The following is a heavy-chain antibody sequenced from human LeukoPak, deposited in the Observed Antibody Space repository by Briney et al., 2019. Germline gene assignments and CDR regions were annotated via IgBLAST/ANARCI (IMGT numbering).Heavy chain of an antibody. J-gene: IGHJ4*02. CDR2: IYYSGST. CDR3: ASRDYNDYGDSSAPDFDY. D-gene: IGHD4-17*01. Sequence: PSETLSLTCTVSGGSISSSSYYWGWIRQPPGKGLEWIGSIYYSGSTYYNPSLKSRVTISVDTSKNQFSLKLSSVTAADTAVYYCASRDYNDYGDSSAPDFDYWGQGTLVTVSS. V-gene: IGHV4-39*01. CDR1: GGSISSSSYY.